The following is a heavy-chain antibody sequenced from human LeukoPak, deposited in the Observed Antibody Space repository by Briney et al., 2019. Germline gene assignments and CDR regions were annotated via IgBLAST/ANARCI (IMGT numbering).Heavy chain of an antibody. Sequence: GESLKISCAASGFTFSSYAMSWVRQAPGKGLEWVSAISGSGDSTYSTDSVKGRFTISRDNSKNTLYLQMNSLRAEDTAVYYCAKRVPANWGSYFDYWGQGTLVTVSS. CDR3: AKRVPANWGSYFDY. CDR2: ISGSGDST. V-gene: IGHV3-23*01. D-gene: IGHD7-27*01. CDR1: GFTFSSYA. J-gene: IGHJ4*02.